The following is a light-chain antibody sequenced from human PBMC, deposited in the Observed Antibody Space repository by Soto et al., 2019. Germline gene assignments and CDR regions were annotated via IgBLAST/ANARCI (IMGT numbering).Light chain of an antibody. CDR3: SSYTSSSAPSPV. J-gene: IGLJ7*01. CDR2: DVS. CDR1: SSDVGGYNY. V-gene: IGLV2-14*01. Sequence: QSALTQPASVSGSPGQSITISCTGTSSDVGGYNYVSWYQQHPGKAPKLMIYDVSNRPSGVSNRFSGSKSGNTASLTISGLQAEDEADYFCSSYTSSSAPSPVFGGGTQLTVL.